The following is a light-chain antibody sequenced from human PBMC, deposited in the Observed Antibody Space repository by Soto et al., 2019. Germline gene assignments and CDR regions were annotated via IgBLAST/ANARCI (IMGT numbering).Light chain of an antibody. CDR1: SSDVGSYNY. CDR2: DVS. CDR3: SSYTSSSTLNV. V-gene: IGLV2-14*01. Sequence: QSALTQPASVSGSPGQSITISCTGTSSDVGSYNYVSWYQQHPGKAPKLMIYDVSNRPSGVSNRFSGSKSGNTASLTISGLQAEDEAYYYCSSYTSSSTLNVFGTGTKLTVL. J-gene: IGLJ1*01.